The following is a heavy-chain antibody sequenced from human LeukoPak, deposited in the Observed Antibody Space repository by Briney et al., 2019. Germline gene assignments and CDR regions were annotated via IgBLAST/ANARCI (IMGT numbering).Heavy chain of an antibody. D-gene: IGHD6-6*01. CDR1: GFTFSSYS. CDR2: ISSSRYI. J-gene: IGHJ4*02. CDR3: ARDYSSSSLDY. V-gene: IGHV3-21*01. Sequence: GGSLRLSCAASGFTFSSYSMNWVRQAPGKGLEWVSSISSSRYIYYADSVKGRFTISRDNAKNSLYLQMNSLRAEDTPLYYCARDYSSSSLDYWGQGTLVTVSS.